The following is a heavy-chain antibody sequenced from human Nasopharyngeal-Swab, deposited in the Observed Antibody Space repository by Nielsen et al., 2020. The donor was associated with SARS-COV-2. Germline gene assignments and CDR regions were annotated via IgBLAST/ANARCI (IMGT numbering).Heavy chain of an antibody. D-gene: IGHD3-10*02. CDR3: ARDPLFGELFGVQYYYYGMDV. CDR1: GYTFTSYA. V-gene: IGHV7-4-1*02. CDR2: INTNTGNP. Sequence: ASVKVSCKASGYTFTSYAMNWVRQAPGQGLEWMGRINTNTGNPTYAQGFTGRSVFSLDTSVSTAYLQISSLKAEDTAVYYCARDPLFGELFGVQYYYYGMDVWGQGTTVTVSS. J-gene: IGHJ6*02.